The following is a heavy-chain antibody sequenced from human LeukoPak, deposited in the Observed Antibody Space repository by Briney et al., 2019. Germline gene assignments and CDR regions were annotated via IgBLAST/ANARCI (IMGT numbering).Heavy chain of an antibody. CDR3: ASISTAKNY. CDR1: GGSISSYY. V-gene: IGHV4-59*08. Sequence: SETLSLTCTVSGGSISSYYWSWIRQPPGKGLEWIGYIFYSGSTYYNPSLKSRVTMSVDTSKNQFSLKLSSVTAADTAVYYCASISTAKNYRGQGTLVTVSS. J-gene: IGHJ4*02. CDR2: IFYSGST. D-gene: IGHD5-18*01.